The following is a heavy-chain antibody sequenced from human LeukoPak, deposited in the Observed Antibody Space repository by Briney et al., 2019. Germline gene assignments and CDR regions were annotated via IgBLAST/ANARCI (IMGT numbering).Heavy chain of an antibody. D-gene: IGHD6-19*01. CDR2: IYYSGST. CDR3: ARAYSSGWSDGFDP. V-gene: IGHV4-59*01. J-gene: IGHJ5*02. CDR1: GGSISSYY. Sequence: PSETLSLTCTVSGGSISSYYWSWIRQPPGKGLEWIGYIYYSGSTNYNPSLKSRVTISVDTSKNQFSLKLSSVTAADTAVYYCARAYSSGWSDGFDPWGQGTLVTVSS.